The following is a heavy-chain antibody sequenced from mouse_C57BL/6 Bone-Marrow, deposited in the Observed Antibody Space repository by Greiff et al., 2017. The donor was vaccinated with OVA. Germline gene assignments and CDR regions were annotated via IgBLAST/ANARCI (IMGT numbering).Heavy chain of an antibody. CDR3: AGDRAYPYYFDY. CDR1: GFTFSSYA. V-gene: IGHV5-4*01. CDR2: ISDGGSYT. J-gene: IGHJ2*01. Sequence: EVKVVESGGGLVKPGGSLKLSCAASGFTFSSYAMSWVRQTPEKRLEWVATISDGGSYTYYPDNVKGRFTISRDNAKNNLYLQMSHLKSEDTAMYYCAGDRAYPYYFDYWGQGTTLTVSS. D-gene: IGHD3-1*01.